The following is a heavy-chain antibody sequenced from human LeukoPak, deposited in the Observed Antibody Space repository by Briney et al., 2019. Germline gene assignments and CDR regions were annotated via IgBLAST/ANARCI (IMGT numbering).Heavy chain of an antibody. CDR1: GYTLTELS. CDR3: AAPSGSFLGYYYGMDV. J-gene: IGHJ6*02. D-gene: IGHD1-26*01. Sequence: GASVKVSCKVSGYTLTELSMHWVRQAPGKGLEWMGGFDPEDGEILYAQRFQGRVTMTKDTSTDTVYMELSSLKSEDTAVYYCAAPSGSFLGYYYGMDVWGQGTTVTVSS. V-gene: IGHV1-24*01. CDR2: FDPEDGEI.